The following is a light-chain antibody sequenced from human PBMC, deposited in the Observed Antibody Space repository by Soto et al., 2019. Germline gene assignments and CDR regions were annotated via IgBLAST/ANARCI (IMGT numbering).Light chain of an antibody. Sequence: QSVLTQPPSASGTPGQRVTISCSGSSFNIGSNYVYWFHHLPGTAPKLLIYRNDLRPSGVPDRFSGSKSGTSASLAISGPRSEDEANYYCAAWDDSLSAAIFGGGTKLTVL. CDR3: AAWDDSLSAAI. CDR1: SFNIGSNY. CDR2: RND. J-gene: IGLJ2*01. V-gene: IGLV1-47*01.